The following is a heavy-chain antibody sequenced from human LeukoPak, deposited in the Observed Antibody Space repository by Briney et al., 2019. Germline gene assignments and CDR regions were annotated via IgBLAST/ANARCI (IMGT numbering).Heavy chain of an antibody. CDR3: ARTGTEYDAFDI. D-gene: IGHD1-1*01. Sequence: PGGSLRLSCAASGFTFSSYAMSWVRQAPGKGLEWVSAISGSGGSTYYVDSVKGRFTISRDNAKNSLYLQMNSLRAEDTAVYYCARTGTEYDAFDIWGQGTMVTVSS. J-gene: IGHJ3*02. CDR2: ISGSGGST. V-gene: IGHV3-23*01. CDR1: GFTFSSYA.